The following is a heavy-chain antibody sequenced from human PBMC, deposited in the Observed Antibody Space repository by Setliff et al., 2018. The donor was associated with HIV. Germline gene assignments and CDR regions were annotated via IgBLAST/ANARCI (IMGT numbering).Heavy chain of an antibody. CDR2: IIPIFGTA. CDR3: ARGADGDFHYYMDV. Sequence: ASVKVSCKTSGDTLSSYAITWVRQAPGQGLEWMGRIIPIFGTADYAQKFQGRVTITADASTKTAYMELSGLRSEDTAVYYCARGADGDFHYYMDVWGKGTTVTVSS. CDR1: GDTLSSYA. J-gene: IGHJ6*03. V-gene: IGHV1-69*13. D-gene: IGHD3-10*01.